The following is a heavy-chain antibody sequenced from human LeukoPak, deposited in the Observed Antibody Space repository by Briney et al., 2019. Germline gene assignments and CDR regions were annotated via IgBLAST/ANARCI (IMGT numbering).Heavy chain of an antibody. V-gene: IGHV5-51*01. J-gene: IGHJ4*02. D-gene: IGHD3-10*01. CDR3: ARQHGSGSYYSRAIDY. CDR2: IYPGDSDT. CDR1: GYSFTTYW. Sequence: GESLKISCEASGYSFTTYWIGWVRQMPGKGLEWMGIIYPGDSDTRYSPSFQGQVTISADKSINTAYLQWRSLKASDTAMYYCARQHGSGSYYSRAIDYWGQGTLVTVSS.